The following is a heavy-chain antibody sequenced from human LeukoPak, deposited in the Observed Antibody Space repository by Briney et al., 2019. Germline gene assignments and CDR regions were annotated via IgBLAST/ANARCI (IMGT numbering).Heavy chain of an antibody. J-gene: IGHJ6*03. CDR1: GYTFTTYY. V-gene: IGHV1-46*01. D-gene: IGHD4-17*01. CDR2: INRSGGRT. CDR3: ARDGYGEDYYYMDV. Sequence: GESLKISCKASGYTFTTYYMHWVRQAPGQGLEWMGIINRSGGRTIYAQKFQGRVTMTRDTSTSTVYMELSSLRSEDTAVYYCARDGYGEDYYYMDVWGKGTTVTISS.